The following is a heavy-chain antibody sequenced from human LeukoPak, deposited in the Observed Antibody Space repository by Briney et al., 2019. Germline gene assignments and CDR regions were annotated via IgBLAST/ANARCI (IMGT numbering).Heavy chain of an antibody. J-gene: IGHJ6*03. V-gene: IGHV1-2*02. CDR1: GYKFIDYY. Sequence: GALVKVSCKASGYKFIDYYIHWVRQAPGQGFEWMGWIDPKSGGTNYAQKFQGRITMTRDTSISTTYMELGSLTSDDTAVYYCARSGAAGTYSYYYMDVWGKETTVTVSS. D-gene: IGHD6-19*01. CDR2: IDPKSGGT. CDR3: ARSGAAGTYSYYYMDV.